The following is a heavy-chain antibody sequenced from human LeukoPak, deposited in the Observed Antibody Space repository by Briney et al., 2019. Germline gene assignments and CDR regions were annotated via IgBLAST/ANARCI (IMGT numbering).Heavy chain of an antibody. D-gene: IGHD2-15*01. CDR1: GFSLSTPEIC. Sequence: SGPALVKPTQTLTLTCTFSGFSLSTPEICVTWIRQPPGKALEWLARIDWDDDKFYSPSLRTRLTISKDTPKNQVVLRMTNMDPVDTGTYYCARMTPDSPSFDYWGQGALIPVSS. V-gene: IGHV2-70*17. CDR2: IDWDDDK. J-gene: IGHJ4*02. CDR3: ARMTPDSPSFDY.